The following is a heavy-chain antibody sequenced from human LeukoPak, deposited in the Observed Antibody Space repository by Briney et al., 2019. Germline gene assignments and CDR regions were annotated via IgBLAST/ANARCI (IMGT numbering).Heavy chain of an antibody. CDR2: ISGSGGST. CDR3: AKDPVQYSSSWPDY. CDR1: GFTFSSYW. D-gene: IGHD6-13*01. J-gene: IGHJ4*02. V-gene: IGHV3-23*01. Sequence: GGSLRLSCAASGFTFSSYWMHWVRQAPGKGLEWVSAISGSGGSTYYADSVKGRFTISRDNSKNTLYLQMNSLRAEDTAVYYCAKDPVQYSSSWPDYWGQGTLVTVSS.